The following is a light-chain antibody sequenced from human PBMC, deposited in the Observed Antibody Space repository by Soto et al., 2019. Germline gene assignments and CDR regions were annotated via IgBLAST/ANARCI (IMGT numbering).Light chain of an antibody. CDR1: QSIGSS. CDR3: QQYYSTLLT. CDR2: DAS. V-gene: IGKV1-5*01. Sequence: IQMTQSPSTLSASVGDRVTITCRASQSIGSSLAWYQQKPGKAPNLLISDASSLERGVPSRFSGSGSGTDFTLTISSLQAEDVAVYYCQQYYSTLLTFGGGTKVDIK. J-gene: IGKJ4*01.